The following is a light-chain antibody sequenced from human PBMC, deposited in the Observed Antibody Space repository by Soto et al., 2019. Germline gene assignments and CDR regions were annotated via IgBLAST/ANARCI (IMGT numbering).Light chain of an antibody. Sequence: EIVLTQSPGTLSLSPGERATLSCRASQSVSSSYLAWYQQKPGQAPRLLIYGTSSRATGIPDRFSGSGSGTHFTLTISRVEPEDYAVYYCQQYGTSPFTFGPGTKVDIK. J-gene: IGKJ3*01. CDR3: QQYGTSPFT. V-gene: IGKV3-20*01. CDR1: QSVSSSY. CDR2: GTS.